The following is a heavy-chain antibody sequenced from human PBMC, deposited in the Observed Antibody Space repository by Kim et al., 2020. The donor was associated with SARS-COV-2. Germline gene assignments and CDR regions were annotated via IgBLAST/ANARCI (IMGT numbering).Heavy chain of an antibody. CDR2: ISSNGGST. V-gene: IGHV3-64D*06. CDR3: VKGGRVWFVFSDPQTRFEFDS. D-gene: IGHD3-10*01. Sequence: GGSLRLSCSASGFTFSSYAMHWVRQAPGKGLEYVSAISSNGGSTYYADSVKGRFTISRDNSKNTLYLQMSSLRAEDTAVYYCVKGGRVWFVFSDPQTRFEFDSWGQGTLVTVSS. J-gene: IGHJ4*02. CDR1: GFTFSSYA.